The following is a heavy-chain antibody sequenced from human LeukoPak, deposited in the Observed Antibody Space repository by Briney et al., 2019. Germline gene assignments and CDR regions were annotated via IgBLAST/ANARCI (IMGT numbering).Heavy chain of an antibody. CDR3: ARDVHGDYVSGWFDP. J-gene: IGHJ5*02. D-gene: IGHD4-17*01. CDR1: GGTFNNSA. CDR2: IMPLFGTA. Sequence: SVKVSCKTSGGTFNNSAISWVRQAPGQGLEGLWGIMPLFGTAGYAQKFQGRVTITKDESTRTVYLDLTSMTSAYPAVYYCARDVHGDYVSGWFDPWREGTLVSVSS. V-gene: IGHV1-69*05.